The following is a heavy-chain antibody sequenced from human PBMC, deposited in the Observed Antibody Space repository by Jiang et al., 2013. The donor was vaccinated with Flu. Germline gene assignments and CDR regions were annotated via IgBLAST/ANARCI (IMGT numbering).Heavy chain of an antibody. V-gene: IGHV4-34*01. J-gene: IGHJ6*02. CDR2: ISHSGST. CDR1: GESFSGFF. Sequence: LLKPSETLSLTCTVYGESFSGFFWSWIRQPPGKGLEWIGEISHSGSTNYKASLKSRVTMSVDTSQNQFSLELRSVTAADTAVYYCARGRGYSYGYGTYYYFYGTDVWGQGTTVTVSS. CDR3: ARGRGYSYGYGTYYYFYGTDV. D-gene: IGHD5-18*01.